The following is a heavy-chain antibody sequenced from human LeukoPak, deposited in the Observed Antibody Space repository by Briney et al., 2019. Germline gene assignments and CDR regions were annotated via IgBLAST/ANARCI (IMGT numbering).Heavy chain of an antibody. J-gene: IGHJ4*02. CDR2: IKQDGSEK. CDR3: AREGVSYYGSRNDY. D-gene: IGHD3-10*01. CDR1: GFTFSSYW. V-gene: IGHV3-7*03. Sequence: PGGSLRLSCAASGFTFSSYWMHWVRQAPGKGLVWVANIKQDGSEKYYADSVKGRFTISRDNVKNSLYLQMNSLRAEDTALYYCAREGVSYYGSRNDYWGQGTLVTVSS.